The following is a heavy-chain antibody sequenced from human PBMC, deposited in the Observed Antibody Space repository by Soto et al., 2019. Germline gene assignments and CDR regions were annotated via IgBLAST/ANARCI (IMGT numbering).Heavy chain of an antibody. CDR1: GGSVSSGSYY. D-gene: IGHD3-22*01. CDR3: ARTSYDSSGTAADP. Sequence: SETLSLTCTVSGGSVSSGSYYWSWIRQPPGKGLECVGYIYYSGSTNYNPSLKSRVTISVDTSKNQFSLKLSSVTAADTAVYYCARTSYDSSGTAADPWGQGTLVTVSS. CDR2: IYYSGST. V-gene: IGHV4-61*01. J-gene: IGHJ5*02.